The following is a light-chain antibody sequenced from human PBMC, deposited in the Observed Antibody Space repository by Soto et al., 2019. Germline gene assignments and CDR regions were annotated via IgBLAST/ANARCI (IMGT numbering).Light chain of an antibody. J-gene: IGLJ2*01. V-gene: IGLV2-23*02. CDR3: CSYVGSSNVV. CDR1: SSDLGNYDL. Sequence: QSALTQPASVSGSPGQSITISCTGTSSDLGNYDLVSWYQQRPGKAPKLMIYAVTKRPSGVSNRFSGSKSGNTASLTISGLQAEDEADYYCCSYVGSSNVVFGGGTKLTVL. CDR2: AVT.